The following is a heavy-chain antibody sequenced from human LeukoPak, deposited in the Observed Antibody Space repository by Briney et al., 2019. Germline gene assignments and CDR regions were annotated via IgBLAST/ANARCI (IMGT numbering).Heavy chain of an antibody. CDR2: ISSSSDTI. CDR3: VGQGEDSFDI. Sequence: GGSLRLSCGASGFSFSFYGMIWVRQAPGKGLEWVSYISSSSDTIYYTDSVKGRFTISRDNAKNSLYLQMNSLRAGDTAVYYCVGQGEDSFDIWGQGTMVTVSS. J-gene: IGHJ3*02. CDR1: GFSFSFYG. D-gene: IGHD3-10*01. V-gene: IGHV3-48*04.